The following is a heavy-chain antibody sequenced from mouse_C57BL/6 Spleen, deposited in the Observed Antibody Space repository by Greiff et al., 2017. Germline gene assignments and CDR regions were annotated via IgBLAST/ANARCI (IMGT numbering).Heavy chain of an antibody. Sequence: VQLQQSGAELVRPGSSVKLSCKASGYTFTSYWMGWVKQRPGQGLEWIGNIYPSDSETHYNQKFKDKATLTVDKSSSTAYMQLSSLTSEDSAVYYCARVQEDYYAMDYWGQGTSVTVSS. J-gene: IGHJ4*01. CDR2: IYPSDSET. CDR1: GYTFTSYW. V-gene: IGHV1-61*01. CDR3: ARVQEDYYAMDY.